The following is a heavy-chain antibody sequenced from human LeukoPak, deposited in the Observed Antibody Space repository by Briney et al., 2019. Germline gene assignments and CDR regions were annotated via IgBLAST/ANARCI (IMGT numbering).Heavy chain of an antibody. Sequence: PGGSLRLSCAASGFTFSSYWMSWVRQAPGKGLEWVANIKQDGSDKYYVDSVKGRFTISRDNAKNSLYLQMNSLRAEDTAVYYCARATDYYYYYYMDVWGKGTTVTVSS. CDR1: GFTFSSYW. CDR3: ARATDYYYYYYMDV. CDR2: IKQDGSDK. V-gene: IGHV3-7*01. J-gene: IGHJ6*03.